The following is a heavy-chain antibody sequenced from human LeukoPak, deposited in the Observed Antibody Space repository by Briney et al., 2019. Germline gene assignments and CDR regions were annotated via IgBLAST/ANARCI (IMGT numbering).Heavy chain of an antibody. D-gene: IGHD3-3*01. CDR1: GFTFSRYS. Sequence: GGSLRLSCAASGFTFSRYSMNWVRQAPGKGLEWVSYISRSSSTIHYADSVKGRFTISRDNAKSSLFLQMNSLRAEDTAVYYCARANVLRFLEWLFDAFDIWGQGTMVTVSS. J-gene: IGHJ3*02. CDR3: ARANVLRFLEWLFDAFDI. V-gene: IGHV3-48*04. CDR2: ISRSSSTI.